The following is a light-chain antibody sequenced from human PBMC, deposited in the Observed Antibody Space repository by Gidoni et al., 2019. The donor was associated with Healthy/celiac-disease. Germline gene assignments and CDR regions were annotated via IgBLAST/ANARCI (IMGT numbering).Light chain of an antibody. CDR2: AAS. Sequence: DIQLTQSPSSLSASVGDRVTITCRASQSISSYLNWYQPKQGKSPKLLIYAASSLQSGVPSRFSGSGSGTDFTLTISSLQPEEFATYYCQQSYSTPRTFGQGTKVEIK. V-gene: IGKV1-39*01. CDR3: QQSYSTPRT. J-gene: IGKJ1*01. CDR1: QSISSY.